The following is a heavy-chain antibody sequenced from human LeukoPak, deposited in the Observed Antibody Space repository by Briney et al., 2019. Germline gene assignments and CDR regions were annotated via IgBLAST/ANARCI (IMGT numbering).Heavy chain of an antibody. V-gene: IGHV4-39*07. J-gene: IGHJ4*02. CDR2: IYHSGST. D-gene: IGHD3-22*01. CDR3: ARLHYYYDSSGYSTGFDY. CDR1: GGSIRSSSYY. Sequence: SETLSLTCTVSGGSIRSSSYYWGWIRQPPGKGLEWIGSIYHSGSTNYNPSLKSRVTISVGKSKNQFSLKLSSVTAADTAVYYCARLHYYYDSSGYSTGFDYWGQGTLVTVSS.